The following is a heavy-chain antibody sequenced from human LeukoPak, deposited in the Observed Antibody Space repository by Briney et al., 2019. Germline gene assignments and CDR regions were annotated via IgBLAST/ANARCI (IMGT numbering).Heavy chain of an antibody. Sequence: SETLSLTCAVYGGPFSGYYWSGIPHPPGKGLEGFGEINHSGSTNYNPSLKSRVTISVDTSKNQFSLKLSSVTAADTAVYYCARVASRTPRPTTPDYWGQGTLVTVSS. CDR2: INHSGST. CDR3: ARVASRTPRPTTPDY. CDR1: GGPFSGYY. V-gene: IGHV4-34*01. D-gene: IGHD5-12*01. J-gene: IGHJ4*02.